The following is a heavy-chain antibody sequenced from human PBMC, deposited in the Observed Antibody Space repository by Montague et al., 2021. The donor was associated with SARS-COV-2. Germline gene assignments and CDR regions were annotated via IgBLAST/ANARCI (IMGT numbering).Heavy chain of an antibody. CDR3: VRGGDYTDYGRVGY. D-gene: IGHD4-11*01. CDR2: IYYSGDT. V-gene: IGHV4-39*01. J-gene: IGHJ4*02. CDR1: GGSISTGGYY. Sequence: SETLSLTCSFSGGSISTGGYYWGWIRQPPRKGLEWIGSIYYSGDTYYNPSLKSRVTISVDTSKNQFSLRLSSVTAADTAVYYCVRGGDYTDYGRVGYWGQGTLVIVSS.